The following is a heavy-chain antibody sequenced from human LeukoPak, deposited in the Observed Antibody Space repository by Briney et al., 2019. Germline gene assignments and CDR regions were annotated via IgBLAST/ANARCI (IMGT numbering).Heavy chain of an antibody. CDR2: IIPIDGTA. CDR3: ARFTPRGPYMVRGVIRKYYFDY. D-gene: IGHD3-10*01. Sequence: SVKVSCKASRDTFTRCAFSWVRQAPGQGLEWMGGIIPIDGTANFGQKFQGRVTITADESTSTAYMELSSLRSEDTAVYYCARFTPRGPYMVRGVIRKYYFDYWGQGTLVTVSS. CDR1: RDTFTRCA. J-gene: IGHJ4*02. V-gene: IGHV1-69*01.